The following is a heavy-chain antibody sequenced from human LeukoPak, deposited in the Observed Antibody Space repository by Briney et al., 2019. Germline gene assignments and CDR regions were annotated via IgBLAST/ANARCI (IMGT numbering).Heavy chain of an antibody. CDR2: ISTSASTI. Sequence: GGSLRLSCAASGFTFSSYEMNWVRQAPGKGLEWVSYISTSASTIYYADSVKGRFTISRDNSKNTLYLQMNSLRAEDTAVYYCAKALHYYDSSGYYYLAPIDYWGQGTLVTVSS. CDR1: GFTFSSYE. D-gene: IGHD3-22*01. J-gene: IGHJ4*02. CDR3: AKALHYYDSSGYYYLAPIDY. V-gene: IGHV3-48*03.